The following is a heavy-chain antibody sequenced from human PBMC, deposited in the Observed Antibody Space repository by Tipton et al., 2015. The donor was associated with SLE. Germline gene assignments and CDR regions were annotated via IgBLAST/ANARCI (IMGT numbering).Heavy chain of an antibody. V-gene: IGHV1-18*01. J-gene: IGHJ4*02. CDR2: FSVYNGNT. D-gene: IGHD6-13*01. CDR1: GYTFTSYG. CDR3: ARAPRFKQQLMPIDY. Sequence: QLVQSGAEVKKPGASVKVSCKASGYTFTSYGISWVRQAPGQGLEWMGWFSVYNGNTNYAQNLQGRVTMTTDTSTSTAYMELRSLRSDDTAVYYCARAPRFKQQLMPIDYWGQGTLVTVSS.